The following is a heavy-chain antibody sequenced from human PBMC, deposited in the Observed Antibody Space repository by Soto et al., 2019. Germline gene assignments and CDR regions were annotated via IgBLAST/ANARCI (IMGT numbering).Heavy chain of an antibody. D-gene: IGHD4-17*01. CDR1: GGSFSGYY. J-gene: IGHJ4*02. Sequence: SETLSLTCAVYGGSFSGYYWSWIRQPPGKGLEWIGEINHSGSTYYNPSLKSRVTISVDTSKNQFSVYLRSVTAADTAVYYCARQSPTGDPDYWGLGTLVTVSS. CDR3: ARQSPTGDPDY. V-gene: IGHV4-34*01. CDR2: INHSGST.